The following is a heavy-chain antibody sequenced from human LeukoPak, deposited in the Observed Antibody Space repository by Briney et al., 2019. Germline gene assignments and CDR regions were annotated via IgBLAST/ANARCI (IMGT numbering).Heavy chain of an antibody. D-gene: IGHD5-18*01. CDR1: GYTFTSYD. CDR3: ARGGEIQLWLGVVDY. J-gene: IGHJ4*02. Sequence: ASVKVSCKASGYTFTSYDINWVRQATGQGREWMGWMNPNSGNTGYAQKFQGRVTMTRNTSISTAYMELSSLRSEDTAVYYCARGGEIQLWLGVVDYWGQGTLVTVSS. CDR2: MNPNSGNT. V-gene: IGHV1-8*01.